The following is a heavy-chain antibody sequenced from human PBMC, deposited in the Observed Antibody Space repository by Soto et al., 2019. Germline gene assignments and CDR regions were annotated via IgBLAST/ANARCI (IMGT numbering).Heavy chain of an antibody. J-gene: IGHJ6*03. CDR3: ARETKSTRLRFLEWLPTKPYYYYMDV. D-gene: IGHD3-3*01. V-gene: IGHV1-8*01. CDR1: GYTFTSYD. Sequence: ASVKVSCKASGYTFTSYDINWVRQATGQGLEWMGWMNPNSGNTGYAQKFQGRVTMTRNTSISTAYMELSSLRSEDTAVYYCARETKSTRLRFLEWLPTKPYYYYMDVWGKGTTVTVSS. CDR2: MNPNSGNT.